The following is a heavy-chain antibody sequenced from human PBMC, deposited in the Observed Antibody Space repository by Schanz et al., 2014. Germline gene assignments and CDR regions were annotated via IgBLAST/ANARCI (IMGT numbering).Heavy chain of an antibody. CDR3: ARGIGGYGANNYFDY. V-gene: IGHV3-30*19. CDR2: ISYDGRNK. J-gene: IGHJ4*02. Sequence: QVQMVESGGGVVQPGRSLRLSCAASGFAFSVYGMHWVRQAPGKGPEWVAVISYDGRNKYYADSVKGRFTISRDNSKNTLYLQMNTLRAEDTAVYSCARGIGGYGANNYFDYWGQGTLVTVSS. CDR1: GFAFSVYG. D-gene: IGHD5-12*01.